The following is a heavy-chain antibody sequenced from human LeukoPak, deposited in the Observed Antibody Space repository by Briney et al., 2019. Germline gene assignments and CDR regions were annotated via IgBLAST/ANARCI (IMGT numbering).Heavy chain of an antibody. CDR2: IKQDGTEK. Sequence: GGSLRLSCAASGFTFTSYWMSWVRQAPGKGLEWVANIKQDGTEKYYVDSVKGRFTISRDNAKNSLYLQMNSLRAEDTAVYYCARADVYDILTGYYNRRYYYGMDVWGQGTTVTVSS. J-gene: IGHJ6*02. D-gene: IGHD3-9*01. CDR3: ARADVYDILTGYYNRRYYYGMDV. V-gene: IGHV3-7*03. CDR1: GFTFTSYW.